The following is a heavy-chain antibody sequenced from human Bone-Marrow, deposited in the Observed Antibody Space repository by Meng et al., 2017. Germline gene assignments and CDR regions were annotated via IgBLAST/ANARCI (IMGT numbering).Heavy chain of an antibody. CDR1: GGSISSSSYY. Sequence: SETLSLTCTVSGGSISSSSYYWGWIRQPPGKGLEWIGSIYHSGSTYYNPSLKSRVTISVDTSKNQFSLKLSSVTAADTAVYYCARTGGWGDPRNWYFDLWGRGTLVTVSS. CDR2: IYHSGST. CDR3: ARTGGWGDPRNWYFDL. V-gene: IGHV4-39*07. J-gene: IGHJ2*01. D-gene: IGHD2-21*02.